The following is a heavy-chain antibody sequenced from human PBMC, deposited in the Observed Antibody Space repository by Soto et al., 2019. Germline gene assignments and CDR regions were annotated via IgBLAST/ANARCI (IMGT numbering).Heavy chain of an antibody. CDR1: GFTFRSYA. J-gene: IGHJ6*02. V-gene: IGHV3-23*01. CDR3: AKGVLYYHGMDV. Sequence: EVQLLESGGGLVQPGGSLRLSCAASGFTFRSYAMSWVRQAPGKGLEWVSAISGSGCSTYYADSVKGRFTNSRDNTKNKVYRRMNGERAEETAVDGCAKGVLYYHGMDVWGQGTTVTVSS. CDR2: ISGSGCST.